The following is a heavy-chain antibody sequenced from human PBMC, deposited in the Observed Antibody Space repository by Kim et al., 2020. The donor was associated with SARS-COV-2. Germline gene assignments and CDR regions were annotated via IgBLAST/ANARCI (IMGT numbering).Heavy chain of an antibody. CDR1: GYTFTYRY. J-gene: IGHJ6*02. CDR3: ASTGDSSSFVHGMDV. V-gene: IGHV1-45*02. Sequence: SVKVSCKASGYTFTYRYLHWVRQAPGQAPEWMGWITPFNGNTNYAQKFQDRVTITRDRSMSTAYMELSSLRSEDTAMYYCASTGDSSSFVHGMDVWGQGTTVTVSS. D-gene: IGHD6-6*01. CDR2: ITPFNGNT.